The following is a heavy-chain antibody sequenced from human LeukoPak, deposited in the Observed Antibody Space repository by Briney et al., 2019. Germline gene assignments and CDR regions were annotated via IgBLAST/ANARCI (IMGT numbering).Heavy chain of an antibody. Sequence: SETLSLTCTVSGGSVSSYYWGWIRQPPGKGLEYIGYIYYTGSTNYNPSLKSRVSISVDLSKNQFSLKVRSVTAADTAVYYCARGGYSYASFDYWGQGTLVTVSS. J-gene: IGHJ4*02. CDR2: IYYTGST. CDR3: ARGGYSYASFDY. V-gene: IGHV4-59*08. D-gene: IGHD5-18*01. CDR1: GGSVSSYY.